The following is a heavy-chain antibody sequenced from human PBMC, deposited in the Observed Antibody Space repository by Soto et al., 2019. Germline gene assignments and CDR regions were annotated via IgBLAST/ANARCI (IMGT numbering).Heavy chain of an antibody. CDR1: GGSVSSGSYY. D-gene: IGHD5-12*01. Sequence: SETLSLTCTVSGGSVSSGSYYWSWIRQPPGKGLEWIGYIYYSGSTNYNPSLKSRVTISVDTSKNQFSLKLSSVTAADTAVYYCARLDADIVAKTYGMDVWGQGTTVTVYS. J-gene: IGHJ6*02. CDR2: IYYSGST. V-gene: IGHV4-61*01. CDR3: ARLDADIVAKTYGMDV.